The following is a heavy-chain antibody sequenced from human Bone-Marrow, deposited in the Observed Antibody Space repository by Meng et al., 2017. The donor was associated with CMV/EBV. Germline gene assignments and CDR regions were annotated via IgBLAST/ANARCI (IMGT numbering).Heavy chain of an antibody. CDR1: GFIFSTYW. Sequence: GGSLRLSCAASGFIFSTYWMHWVRQAPGKGLVWVSRINSDESSTSHADSVKGRFTISRDNAKNTLYLQMNSLRAEDTAVYYCAKYSAVGERLYYFAYWGQGQLVHVAS. CDR3: AKYSAVGERLYYFAY. V-gene: IGHV3-74*01. CDR2: INSDESST. J-gene: IGHJ4*02. D-gene: IGHD2-21*01.